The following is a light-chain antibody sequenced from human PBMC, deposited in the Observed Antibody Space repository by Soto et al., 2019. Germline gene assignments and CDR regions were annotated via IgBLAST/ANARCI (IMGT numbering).Light chain of an antibody. Sequence: QSVLTQPASVSGSPGQSITISCTGTSSDVGGYNYVSWYQQHPGKAPKLMIYDVSSRPSGVSNRFSGSKSGNTASLTISGLQAVDEADYYCSSYTSSSTRVFGGGTKLTVL. CDR1: SSDVGGYNY. J-gene: IGLJ2*01. CDR2: DVS. CDR3: SSYTSSSTRV. V-gene: IGLV2-14*01.